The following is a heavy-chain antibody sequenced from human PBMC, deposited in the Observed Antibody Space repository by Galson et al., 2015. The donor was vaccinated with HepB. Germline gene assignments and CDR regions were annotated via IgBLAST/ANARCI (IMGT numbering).Heavy chain of an antibody. Sequence: SVKVSCKASGYTFTSYYMHWVRQAPGQGLEWMGIINPSGGSTSYAQKLQGRVTMTRDTSTSTVYMELSSLRSEDTAVYYCAREATYYDSSGYYNDAFDIWGQGTMVTVSS. V-gene: IGHV1-46*04. CDR1: GYTFTSYY. D-gene: IGHD3-22*01. J-gene: IGHJ3*02. CDR3: AREATYYDSSGYYNDAFDI. CDR2: INPSGGST.